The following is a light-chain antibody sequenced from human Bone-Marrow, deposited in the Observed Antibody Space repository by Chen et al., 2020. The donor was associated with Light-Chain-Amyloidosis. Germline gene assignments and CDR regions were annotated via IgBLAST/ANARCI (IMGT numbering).Light chain of an antibody. CDR1: QSLMQNNGDNF. J-gene: IGKJ2*01. CDR3: MQTLQPLRT. Sequence: IVMSQTPLSMAVTPGESASISCTSNQSLMQNNGDNFLDWYLQKPGQSPQLLIYLASDRASVVPDRFIGSGSGKDFTLKITSVEADDVGVYFCMQTLQPLRTFGQGTKLEI. V-gene: IGKV2-28*01. CDR2: LAS.